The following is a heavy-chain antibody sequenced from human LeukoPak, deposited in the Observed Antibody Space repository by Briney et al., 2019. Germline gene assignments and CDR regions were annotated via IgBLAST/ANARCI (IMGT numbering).Heavy chain of an antibody. V-gene: IGHV3-23*01. D-gene: IGHD2/OR15-2a*01. CDR2: VSGSGAST. CDR3: AKGGRTILANSYFHY. Sequence: GGSLRLSCAASGFTFSTYAMSWVRQAPGKGLEWVSLVSGSGASTYYADSVKGRFTISRDNSKNTLYLQMNSLRAEDTAVYYCAKGGRTILANSYFHYWGQGTLVTVSS. J-gene: IGHJ4*02. CDR1: GFTFSTYA.